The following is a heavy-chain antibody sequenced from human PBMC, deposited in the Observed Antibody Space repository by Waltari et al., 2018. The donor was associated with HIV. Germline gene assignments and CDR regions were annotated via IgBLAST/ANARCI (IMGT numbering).Heavy chain of an antibody. Sequence: EVQLVESGGGLVQPGGSLRLSCAASGFTFSSYWMSWVRQAPGKGLEWVANIKQDGSEKDYVDSVKGRFTISRDNAKNSLYLQMNSLRAEDTAVYYCASSLGTAAEAYFDYWGQGTLVTVSS. CDR1: GFTFSSYW. CDR2: IKQDGSEK. CDR3: ASSLGTAAEAYFDY. V-gene: IGHV3-7*01. J-gene: IGHJ4*02. D-gene: IGHD6-13*01.